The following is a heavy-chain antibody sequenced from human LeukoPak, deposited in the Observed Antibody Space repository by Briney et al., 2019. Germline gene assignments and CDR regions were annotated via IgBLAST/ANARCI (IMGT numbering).Heavy chain of an antibody. Sequence: ASVKVSCKASGYTFTSCAMNWVRQAPGQGLEWMGWINTNTGNPTYAQGFTGRFVFSLDTSVSTAHLQISSLKAEDTAVYYCARAPPVLRFLEWLLPVDYWGQGTLVTVSS. D-gene: IGHD3-3*01. CDR2: INTNTGNP. V-gene: IGHV7-4-1*02. CDR3: ARAPPVLRFLEWLLPVDY. CDR1: GYTFTSCA. J-gene: IGHJ4*02.